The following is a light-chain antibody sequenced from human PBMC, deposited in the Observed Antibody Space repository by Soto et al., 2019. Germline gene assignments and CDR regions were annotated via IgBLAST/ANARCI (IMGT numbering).Light chain of an antibody. V-gene: IGKV1-39*01. CDR1: QTISGY. J-gene: IGKJ2*01. CDR2: AAS. Sequence: DIQMSQSPSSLSASVRDRVTITCRASQTISGYLNWYQQKPGKAPKLLIFAASSLQSGVPSRFSGSGSGTDFTLTISSLQVEDFATYYCQQSYSTPYTFGQGTKLEIK. CDR3: QQSYSTPYT.